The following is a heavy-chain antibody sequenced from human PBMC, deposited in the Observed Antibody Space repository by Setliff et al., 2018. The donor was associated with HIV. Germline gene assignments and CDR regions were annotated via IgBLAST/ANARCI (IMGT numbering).Heavy chain of an antibody. CDR2: IYYSGST. V-gene: IGHV4-61*05. Sequence: TSETLSLTCTVSGGSISSNNDHWGWIRQPPGKGLEWIGYIYYSGSTNYNPSLKSRVTISVDTSKNQFSLKLSSVTAADTAVYYCARDGAYYYDSSGHYRYYFDYWGQGTLVTVSS. J-gene: IGHJ4*02. D-gene: IGHD3-22*01. CDR1: GGSISSNNDH. CDR3: ARDGAYYYDSSGHYRYYFDY.